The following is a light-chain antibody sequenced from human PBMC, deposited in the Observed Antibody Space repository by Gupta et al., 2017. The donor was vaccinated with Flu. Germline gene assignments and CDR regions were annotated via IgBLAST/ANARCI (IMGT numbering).Light chain of an antibody. CDR1: QDISSW. CDR3: QQASTFPLT. Sequence: ITCRASQDISSWLAWYHQKPGKAPNLLIHAASRLLSGVPSRFSGSGSGTNFTLTISDLQPEDFATYYCQQASTFPLTFGGGTQVDI. V-gene: IGKV1-12*01. J-gene: IGKJ4*01. CDR2: AAS.